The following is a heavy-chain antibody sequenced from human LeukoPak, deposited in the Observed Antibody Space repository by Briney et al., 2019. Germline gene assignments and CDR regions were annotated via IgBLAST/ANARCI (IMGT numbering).Heavy chain of an antibody. CDR1: GFSLCTYG. D-gene: IGHD6-19*01. CDR3: AKDHGTAVAGFYY. Sequence: GALRDSCAASGFSLCTYGVSWVRPHPGKRLEWVSGISGTGGSTYYADSVKGRFTVSRDTSKNTLYLQMNSLRAEDTAIYYCAKDHGTAVAGFYYWGQGTLVTVSS. J-gene: IGHJ4*02. V-gene: IGHV3-23*01. CDR2: ISGTGGST.